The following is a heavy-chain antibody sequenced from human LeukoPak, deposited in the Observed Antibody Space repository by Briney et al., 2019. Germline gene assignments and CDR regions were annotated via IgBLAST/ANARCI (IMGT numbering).Heavy chain of an antibody. CDR1: GYTFINYG. CDR2: INAGNGNT. D-gene: IGHD3-9*01. CDR3: ARRYYDILTGFLFDY. V-gene: IGHV1-3*01. J-gene: IGHJ4*02. Sequence: ASVKVSCKASGYTFINYGISWVRQAPGQGLEWMGWINAGNGNTKYSQKFQGRVTITRDTSASTAYMELSSLRSEDTAVYYCARRYYDILTGFLFDYWGQGTLVTVSS.